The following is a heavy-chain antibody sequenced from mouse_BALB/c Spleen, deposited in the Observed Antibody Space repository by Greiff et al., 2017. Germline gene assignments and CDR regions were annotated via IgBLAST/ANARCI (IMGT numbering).Heavy chain of an antibody. CDR1: GYSITSDYA. V-gene: IGHV3-2*02. Sequence: VQLKESGPGLVKPSQSLSLTCTVTGYSITSDYAWNWIRQFPGNKLEWMGYISYSGSTSYNPSLKSRIAITRDTSKNQFFLQLNSVTTEDTATYYCARCYYRYAAWFAYWGQGTLVTVSA. D-gene: IGHD2-14*01. J-gene: IGHJ3*01. CDR2: ISYSGST. CDR3: ARCYYRYAAWFAY.